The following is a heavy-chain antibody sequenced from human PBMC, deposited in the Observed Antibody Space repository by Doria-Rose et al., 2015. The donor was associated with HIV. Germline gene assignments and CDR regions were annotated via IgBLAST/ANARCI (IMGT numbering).Heavy chain of an antibody. J-gene: IGHJ4*02. V-gene: IGHV2-26*01. CDR1: GVSLSSPGMG. D-gene: IGHD6-13*01. Sequence: QVQLVQSGPVLVEPTETLTLACTASGVSLSSPGMGVSWIRQPPGKALEWLANIFSDDDRSYKTSLKSRLTISRGTSKSQLVLTMTDMDPVDTATYYCARIKSSRWYHKYYFDFWGQGTLVIVSA. CDR2: IFSDDDR. CDR3: ARIKSSRWYHKYYFDF.